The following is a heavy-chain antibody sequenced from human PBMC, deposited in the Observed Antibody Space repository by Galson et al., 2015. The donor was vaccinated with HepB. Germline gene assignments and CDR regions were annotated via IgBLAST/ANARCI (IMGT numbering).Heavy chain of an antibody. D-gene: IGHD4-23*01. J-gene: IGHJ4*02. CDR1: GFTFTHYA. Sequence: SLRLSCAASGFTFTHYAMAWVRQAPGKGLDWVSCFSGSGNITFYADSVKGRFTISRDNSKNTLFLQMNGLRAEDTAVYYCARGTTLVTPDTLDFWGRGTLVTVSS. CDR3: ARGTTLVTPDTLDF. V-gene: IGHV3-23*01. CDR2: FSGSGNIT.